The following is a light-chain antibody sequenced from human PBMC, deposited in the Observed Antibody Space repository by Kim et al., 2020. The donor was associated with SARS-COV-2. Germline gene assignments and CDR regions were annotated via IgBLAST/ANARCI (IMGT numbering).Light chain of an antibody. CDR2: DAS. J-gene: IGKJ3*01. V-gene: IGKV3-11*01. CDR3: QQRSNPFT. CDR1: RSVSSY. Sequence: SLAPGERATLSCRGSRSVSSYLAWYQQKPGQAPRLLIYDASNRATGIPARFSGSGSGTDFTLTISSLEPEDFAVYYCQQRSNPFTFGPGTKVDIK.